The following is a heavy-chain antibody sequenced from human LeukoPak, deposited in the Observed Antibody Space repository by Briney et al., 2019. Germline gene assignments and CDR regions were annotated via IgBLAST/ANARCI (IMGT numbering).Heavy chain of an antibody. CDR2: IKQGGSEK. J-gene: IGHJ4*02. CDR1: GFTFSSYW. CDR3: ARDRPFIVGATFDY. V-gene: IGHV3-7*01. Sequence: PGGSLRLSCAASGFTFSSYWMSWVRQAPGKGLEWVANIKQGGSEKYYVDSVKGRFTISRDNAKNSLYLQMNSLRAEDTAVYYCARDRPFIVGATFDYWGQGTLVTVSS. D-gene: IGHD1-26*01.